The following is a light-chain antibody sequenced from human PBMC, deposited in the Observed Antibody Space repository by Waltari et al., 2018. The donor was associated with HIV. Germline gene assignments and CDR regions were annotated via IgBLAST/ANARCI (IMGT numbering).Light chain of an antibody. Sequence: QSALTQPASVSGSPGQSITISCTGTSSDVGGYKYVSWYQQHPGKAPKLMIFHVSNRPSGVSTRFSGSKSGNTASLTISALQAEDEADYYCSSYTSDSTYVFGTGTQVTLL. CDR3: SSYTSDSTYV. CDR2: HVS. CDR1: SSDVGGYKY. J-gene: IGLJ1*01. V-gene: IGLV2-14*03.